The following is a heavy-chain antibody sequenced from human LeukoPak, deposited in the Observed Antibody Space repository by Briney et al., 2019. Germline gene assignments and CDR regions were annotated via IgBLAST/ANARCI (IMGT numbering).Heavy chain of an antibody. CDR2: IYPGDSDT. V-gene: IGHV5-51*01. D-gene: IGHD4-17*01. Sequence: GESLKTSCKGSGYSFTSYWIGWVRQMPGKGLEWMGIIYPGDSDTRYSPSFQGQVTISADKSISTAYLQWSSLKASDTAMYYCARLNDYGDCVGDPDYYYYMDVWGKGTTVTVSS. CDR1: GYSFTSYW. CDR3: ARLNDYGDCVGDPDYYYYMDV. J-gene: IGHJ6*03.